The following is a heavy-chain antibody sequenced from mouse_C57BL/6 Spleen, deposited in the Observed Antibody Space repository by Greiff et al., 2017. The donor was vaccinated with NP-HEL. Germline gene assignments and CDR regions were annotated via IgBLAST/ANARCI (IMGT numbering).Heavy chain of an antibody. CDR3: AALYSGGFAY. CDR2: INPNNGGT. V-gene: IGHV1-18*01. CDR1: GYTFTDYN. Sequence: EVQLQQSGPELVKPGASVKIPCKASGYTFTDYNMDWVKQSHGKSLEWIGDINPNNGGTIYNQKFKGKATLTVDKSSSTAYMELRSLTSEDTAVYYGAALYSGGFAYWGQGTLVTVSA. J-gene: IGHJ3*01. D-gene: IGHD2-12*01.